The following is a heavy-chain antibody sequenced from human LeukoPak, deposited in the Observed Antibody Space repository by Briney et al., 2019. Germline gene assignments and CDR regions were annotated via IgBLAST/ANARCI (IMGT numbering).Heavy chain of an antibody. V-gene: IGHV4-34*01. CDR3: ARDSVTAAGLDS. Sequence: KSSETLSLTCAVYGGPFSGYYWSWIRQPPGKGLEWIGEINHSGSTNYNPSLKSRVTISVDTSKNQFSLKLSSVTAADTAVYYCARDSVTAAGLDSWGQGTLVTVSS. J-gene: IGHJ4*02. CDR2: INHSGST. CDR1: GGPFSGYY. D-gene: IGHD2-21*02.